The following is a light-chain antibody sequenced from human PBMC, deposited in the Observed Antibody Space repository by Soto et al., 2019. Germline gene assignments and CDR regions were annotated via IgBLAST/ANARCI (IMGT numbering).Light chain of an antibody. J-gene: IGKJ1*01. CDR2: GAS. V-gene: IGKV3-15*01. Sequence: PNTLSVSPGETVTLSCRASQSVRSKLAWYQQKPGQAPRLFIYGASTRATGIPARFSGSGSGTEFTLTISSLQPDDCTPYNSPLSTSQLHRFCEGT. CDR3: PLSTSQLHR. CDR1: QSVRSK.